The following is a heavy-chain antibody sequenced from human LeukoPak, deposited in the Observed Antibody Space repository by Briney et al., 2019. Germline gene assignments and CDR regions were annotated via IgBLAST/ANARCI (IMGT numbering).Heavy chain of an antibody. J-gene: IGHJ4*02. CDR3: ARGSPYGDYEIGY. CDR2: IIPIFGTA. V-gene: IGHV1-69*13. Sequence: SVKVSCKASGGTFSSYAISWVRQAPGQGLEWMGGIIPIFGTANYAQKFQGRVTITADESTSTAYMELSSLRSEDTAVYYCARGSPYGDYEIGYWGQGTLVTVSS. D-gene: IGHD4-17*01. CDR1: GGTFSSYA.